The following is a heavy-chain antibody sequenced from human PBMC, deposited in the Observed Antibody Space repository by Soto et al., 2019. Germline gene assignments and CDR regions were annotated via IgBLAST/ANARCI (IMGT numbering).Heavy chain of an antibody. D-gene: IGHD3-16*01. CDR1: GYSFTNND. CDR2: MNPGSGDT. J-gene: IGHJ5*02. V-gene: IGHV1-8*01. CDR3: ARMETFGSLNWFDP. Sequence: ASVKVSCKASGYSFTNNDVSWVRQATGQGLEWMGWMNPGSGDTGYAQKFQGRVTMTRDISTATAYMELSSLRSDDTATYYCARMETFGSLNWFDPWGQGTMVTV.